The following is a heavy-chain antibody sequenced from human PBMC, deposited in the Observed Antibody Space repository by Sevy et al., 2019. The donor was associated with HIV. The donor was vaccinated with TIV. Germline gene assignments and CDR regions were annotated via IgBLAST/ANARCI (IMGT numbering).Heavy chain of an antibody. J-gene: IGHJ6*02. Sequence: GGSLRLSCAASGFTFGNYAMSWVSQAPGKGLEWVSSISRSGGSTHYADSVKGRFTISRDNSKSTLFLQMNSLRAEDTAVYYCAKVDVVVPVADYGLDVWGQGTTVTVSS. CDR2: ISRSGGST. V-gene: IGHV3-23*01. CDR1: GFTFGNYA. D-gene: IGHD2-2*01. CDR3: AKVDVVVPVADYGLDV.